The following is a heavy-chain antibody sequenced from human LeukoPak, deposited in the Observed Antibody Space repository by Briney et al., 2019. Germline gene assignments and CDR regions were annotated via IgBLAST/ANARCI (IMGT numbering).Heavy chain of an antibody. V-gene: IGHV1-69*13. Sequence: ASVKVSCKASGGTFTSYAISWVRQAPGQGLEWMGGIIPIFGTANYAQKFQGRVTITADESMSTAYMELSSLRSEDTAVYYCARGVDYYDSSGYPYYYYYYGMDVWGQGTTVTVSS. CDR2: IIPIFGTA. CDR1: GGTFTSYA. D-gene: IGHD3-22*01. J-gene: IGHJ6*02. CDR3: ARGVDYYDSSGYPYYYYYYGMDV.